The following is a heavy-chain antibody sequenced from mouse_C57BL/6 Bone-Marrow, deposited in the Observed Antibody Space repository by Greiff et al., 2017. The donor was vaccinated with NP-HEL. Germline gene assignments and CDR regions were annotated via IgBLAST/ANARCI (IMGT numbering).Heavy chain of an antibody. J-gene: IGHJ2*01. V-gene: IGHV1-81*01. Sequence: VKLVESGAELARPGASVKLSCKASGYTFTSYGISWVKQRTGQGLEWIGAIYPRSGNTYYNEKFKGKATLTADKSSSTAYMELRSLTSEDSAVYFGATYGNYFDYWGQGTTLTVSS. D-gene: IGHD2-1*01. CDR2: IYPRSGNT. CDR1: GYTFTSYG. CDR3: ATYGNYFDY.